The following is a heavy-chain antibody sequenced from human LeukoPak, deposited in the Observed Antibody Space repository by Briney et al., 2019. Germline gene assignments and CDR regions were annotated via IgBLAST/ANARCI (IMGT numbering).Heavy chain of an antibody. CDR1: GGSISSYS. J-gene: IGHJ3*02. Sequence: SETLSLTCTVSGGSISSYSWTWIRQPPGKGLEWIGCMYYSGSTNYNPSLKSRVSISVDTSKNQFSLKLSSVTAADTAVYYCARDGDGYKFDNWGQGTMVTVSS. CDR2: MYYSGST. V-gene: IGHV4-59*01. CDR3: ARDGDGYKFDN. D-gene: IGHD5-24*01.